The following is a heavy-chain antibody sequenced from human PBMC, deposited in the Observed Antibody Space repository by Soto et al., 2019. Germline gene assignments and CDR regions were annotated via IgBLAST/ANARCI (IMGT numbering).Heavy chain of an antibody. CDR3: VRTSLVVAAATREDY. CDR2: INSDGSST. V-gene: IGHV3-74*01. J-gene: IGHJ4*02. D-gene: IGHD2-15*01. CDR1: GFTFSSYW. Sequence: EVQLVECGGALVQPGGSLRLSCAASGFTFSSYWMHWVRQAPGKGLVWVSRINSDGSSTSYADSVKGRFTISRDNAKNTLYLQMNSLRAEDTAVYYCVRTSLVVAAATREDYWGQGTLVTVSS.